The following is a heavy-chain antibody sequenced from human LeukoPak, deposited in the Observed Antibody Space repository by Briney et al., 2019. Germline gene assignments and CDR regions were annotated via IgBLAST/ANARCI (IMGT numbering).Heavy chain of an antibody. D-gene: IGHD6-13*01. J-gene: IGHJ4*02. CDR1: GFTFSSYG. Sequence: GSLRLSCAASGFTFSSYGMHWVRQAPGKGLEWVAVISYDGSNKYYADSVKGRFTISRDNSKNTLYLQMNSLRAEDTAVYYCASTDSWSSYYFDYWGQGTLVTVSS. CDR2: ISYDGSNK. V-gene: IGHV3-30*03. CDR3: ASTDSWSSYYFDY.